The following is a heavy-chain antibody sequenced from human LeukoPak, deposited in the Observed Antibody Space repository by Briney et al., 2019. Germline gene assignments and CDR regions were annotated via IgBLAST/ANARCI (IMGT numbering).Heavy chain of an antibody. Sequence: ASVKVSCKTFRYTFTVYYMHWVRQAPGQGLEWMGRINPNSGGANYAQKFQGRVTMTLDTSISTAYMELSRLRSDDSAVYYCVRDGGYSYGSLDPWGQGTLVTVSS. CDR2: INPNSGGA. V-gene: IGHV1-2*06. CDR1: RYTFTVYY. J-gene: IGHJ5*02. D-gene: IGHD5-18*01. CDR3: VRDGGYSYGSLDP.